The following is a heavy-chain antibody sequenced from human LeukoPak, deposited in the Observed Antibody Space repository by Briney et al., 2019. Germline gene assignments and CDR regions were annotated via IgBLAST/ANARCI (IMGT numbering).Heavy chain of an antibody. J-gene: IGHJ4*02. D-gene: IGHD6-6*01. V-gene: IGHV3-7*01. CDR3: ARDKAAPDY. CDR1: GFTFNTYW. CDR2: IKQDGSEK. Sequence: GGSLRLSRAASGFTFNTYWMNWVRQAPGKGLEWVANIKQDGSEKYYEDSVKGRFTISRDNAKNSLYLQMNSLRVEDTAVYYCARDKAAPDYWGQGTLVTVSS.